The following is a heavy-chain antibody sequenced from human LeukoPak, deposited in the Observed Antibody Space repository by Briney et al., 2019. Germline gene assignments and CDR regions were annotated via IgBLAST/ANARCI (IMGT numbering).Heavy chain of an antibody. D-gene: IGHD2-2*01. Sequence: PSETLSLTCAVSGYSISSGYYWGWIRQPPGKGLEWIGSIYHSGSTYYNPSLKSRVTISVDTSKSQFSLKLSSVTAADTAVYYCARDGIVVVPAAIYYYYGMDVWGKGTTVTVSS. CDR1: GYSISSGYY. CDR3: ARDGIVVVPAAIYYYYGMDV. V-gene: IGHV4-38-2*02. J-gene: IGHJ6*04. CDR2: IYHSGST.